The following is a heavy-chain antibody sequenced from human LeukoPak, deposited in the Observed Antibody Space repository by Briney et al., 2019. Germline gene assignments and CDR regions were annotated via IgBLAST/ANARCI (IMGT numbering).Heavy chain of an antibody. J-gene: IGHJ4*02. CDR3: ARGARMYYYDSSGYNDY. D-gene: IGHD3-22*01. CDR1: GYNCIGFY. Sequence: ASVRVSCKASGYNCIGFYMHWVRQAPGQSLEWMGRINPNSGETSFALSFQGRVTMTRDTSISTAYMELSRLRSDDTAVYYCARGARMYYYDSSGYNDYWGQGTLVTVSS. CDR2: INPNSGET. V-gene: IGHV1-2*06.